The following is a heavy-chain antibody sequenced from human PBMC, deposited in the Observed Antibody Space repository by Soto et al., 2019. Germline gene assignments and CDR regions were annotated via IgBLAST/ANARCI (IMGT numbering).Heavy chain of an antibody. V-gene: IGHV4-34*01. D-gene: IGHD2-2*02. CDR2: INHSGST. J-gene: IGHJ5*02. CDR1: GGSFSGYY. Sequence: QVQLRQWGAGLLKPSETLSLTCAVYGGSFSGYYWSWIRQPPGKGLEWIGEINHSGSTNYNPSLKSRVTISVDTSKNQFSLKLSSVTAADTAVYYCARESIVVVPAAIIPNWFDPWGQGTLVTVSS. CDR3: ARESIVVVPAAIIPNWFDP.